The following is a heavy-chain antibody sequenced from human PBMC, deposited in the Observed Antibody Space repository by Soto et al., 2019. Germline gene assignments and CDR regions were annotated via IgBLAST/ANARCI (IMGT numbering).Heavy chain of an antibody. V-gene: IGHV4-34*01. CDR1: GGSFSGYY. CDR2: INHSGST. Sequence: SETLSLTCAVYGGSFSGYYWSWIRQPTGKGLEWIGEINHSGSTNYNPSLKSRVTISVDTSNNQFSLKLSSVTAADTAVYYCARLDIVVVPAARDYYYYMDVWGKGTTVTVSS. J-gene: IGHJ6*03. D-gene: IGHD2-2*03. CDR3: ARLDIVVVPAARDYYYYMDV.